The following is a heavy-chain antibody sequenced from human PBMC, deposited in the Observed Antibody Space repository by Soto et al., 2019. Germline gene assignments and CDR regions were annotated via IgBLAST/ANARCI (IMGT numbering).Heavy chain of an antibody. CDR1: GYTFTAYA. CDR2: INAGNGDT. CDR3: ARDSDASVTH. V-gene: IGHV1-3*01. Sequence: SVKVSCKASGYTFTAYAIHWVRQAPGQGLEWMAWINAGNGDTKYSQKFQGRVTVTRDTSASTVYMELSSLRSEDTAVYYCARDSDASVTHWGQGTLVTVSS. D-gene: IGHD4-17*01. J-gene: IGHJ4*02.